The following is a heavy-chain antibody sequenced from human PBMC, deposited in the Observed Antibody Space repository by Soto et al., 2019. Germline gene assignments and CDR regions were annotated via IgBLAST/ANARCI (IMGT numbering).Heavy chain of an antibody. D-gene: IGHD1-1*01. J-gene: IGHJ4*02. CDR2: ISNSDGDT. V-gene: IGHV3-23*01. CDR1: GVTFSSHA. Sequence: GGSLRLSCAASGVTFSSHAMSWVRQAPGKGLEWVSGISNSDGDTFYADSVKGRFTISRDNSKNTLYLQMNSLRAEDTALYHCANEHLERRFALDYWGQGALVTVSS. CDR3: ANEHLERRFALDY.